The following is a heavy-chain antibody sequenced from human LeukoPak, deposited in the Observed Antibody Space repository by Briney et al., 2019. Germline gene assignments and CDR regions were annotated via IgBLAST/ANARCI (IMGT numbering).Heavy chain of an antibody. CDR1: GFTFSRSS. V-gene: IGHV3-21*01. CDR2: ISSGSSYI. Sequence: GGSLRLSCAASGFTFSRSSMNWVRQAPGKGLEWVSSISSGSSYIYYADSVKGRFTISRDNAKNSLYLQMNSLRAEDTAVYYCARDRGGAYDFWSGYYTGYFDYWGQGTLVTVSS. D-gene: IGHD3-3*01. CDR3: ARDRGGAYDFWSGYYTGYFDY. J-gene: IGHJ4*02.